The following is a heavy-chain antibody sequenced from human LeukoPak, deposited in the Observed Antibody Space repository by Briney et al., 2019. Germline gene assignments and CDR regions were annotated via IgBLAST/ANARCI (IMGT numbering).Heavy chain of an antibody. V-gene: IGHV1-69*13. J-gene: IGHJ3*02. Sequence: SVMVSCKASGGTFSSYAISWVRQAPGQGLEWMGWIIPIFGTANYAQKFQGRVTITADESTSTAYMELSSLRSEDTAVYYCARTGARYCGGDCYLAAFDIWGQGTMVTVSS. D-gene: IGHD2-21*02. CDR2: IIPIFGTA. CDR3: ARTGARYCGGDCYLAAFDI. CDR1: GGTFSSYA.